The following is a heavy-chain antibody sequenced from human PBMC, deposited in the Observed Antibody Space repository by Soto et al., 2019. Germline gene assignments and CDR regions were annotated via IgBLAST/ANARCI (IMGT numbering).Heavy chain of an antibody. J-gene: IGHJ4*02. V-gene: IGHV1-8*01. CDR2: MNPNNGNA. D-gene: IGHD3-22*01. CDR3: ARGIVAPGNIYDRVGGLYFDY. CDR1: GFTFITYE. Sequence: CKPSGFTFITYEFSWVRQAAGQGLEWMGWMNPNNGNAGFAQKFRGRINVTRNTSTSTAYMELTSLTSNDTAVYYCARGIVAPGNIYDRVGGLYFDYWGQGTLVTVSS.